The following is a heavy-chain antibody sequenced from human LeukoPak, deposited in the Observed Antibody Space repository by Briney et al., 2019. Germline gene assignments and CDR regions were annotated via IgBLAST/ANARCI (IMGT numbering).Heavy chain of an antibody. Sequence: GGSLRLSCAASGFTFSNYWMHWVRQAPGKGLVWVSRINGDGSTTSYADSVKGRFSTSRDNAKNTLYLQMNSPRAEDTAVYYCARGPLWYPGDYWGQGTLVTVSS. CDR3: ARGPLWYPGDY. V-gene: IGHV3-74*01. J-gene: IGHJ4*02. CDR1: GFTFSNYW. CDR2: INGDGSTT. D-gene: IGHD3-10*01.